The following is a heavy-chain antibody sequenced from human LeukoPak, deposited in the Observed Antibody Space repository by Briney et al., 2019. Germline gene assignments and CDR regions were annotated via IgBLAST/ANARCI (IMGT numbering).Heavy chain of an antibody. CDR3: ARARAAGTASFDY. J-gene: IGHJ4*02. CDR1: GCTFSSYG. CDR2: IIPIFGTA. D-gene: IGHD6-13*01. V-gene: IGHV1-69*05. Sequence: SVKVSCKASGCTFSSYGISWVRQAPGQGLEWMGGIIPIFGTANYAQKFQGRVTITTDESTSTAYMELSSLRSEDTAVYYCARARAAGTASFDYWGQGTLVTVSS.